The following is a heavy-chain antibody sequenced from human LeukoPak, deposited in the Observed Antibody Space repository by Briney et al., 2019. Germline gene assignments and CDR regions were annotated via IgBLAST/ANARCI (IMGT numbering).Heavy chain of an antibody. J-gene: IGHJ5*02. V-gene: IGHV1-46*01. CDR3: ARGSGDFYGSGSYSTAWFDP. CDR2: INPSGGST. CDR1: GYTFSNYG. D-gene: IGHD3-10*01. Sequence: ASVTVSCKASGYTFSNYGINWVRQAPGQGLEWMGIINPSGGSTSYAQKFQGRVTMTRDTSTSTVYMELSSLRSEDTAVYYCARGSGDFYGSGSYSTAWFDPWGQGTLVTVSS.